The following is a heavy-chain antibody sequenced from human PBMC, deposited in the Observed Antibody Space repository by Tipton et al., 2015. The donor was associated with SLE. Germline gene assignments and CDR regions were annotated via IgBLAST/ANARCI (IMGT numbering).Heavy chain of an antibody. V-gene: IGHV2-26*01. J-gene: IGHJ3*01. CDR1: GGSIDTTTYF. Sequence: TLSLTCTVSGGSIDTTTYFWNWIRQPAGKGLEWLAHIFSNAEKSHSTSLKSRLTISKDTFKSQVVLTMINMDPVDTATYYCARVDCSGGRCYSGAFDLWGQGTMVTVSS. CDR3: ARVDCSGGRCYSGAFDL. CDR2: IFSNAEK. D-gene: IGHD2-15*01.